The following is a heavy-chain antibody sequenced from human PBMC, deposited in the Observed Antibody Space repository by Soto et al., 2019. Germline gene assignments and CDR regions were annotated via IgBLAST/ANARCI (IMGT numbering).Heavy chain of an antibody. D-gene: IGHD3-3*01. Sequence: PSETLSLTCAVYGGSFSGHYWSWIRQPPGKGLEWTGEINHSGSTNYNPSLKSRVTISVDTSKNQFSLKLSSVTAADTAVYYCARGVDSWSGYLFWGQGTPVTVSS. J-gene: IGHJ4*02. CDR1: GGSFSGHY. V-gene: IGHV4-34*01. CDR3: ARGVDSWSGYLF. CDR2: INHSGST.